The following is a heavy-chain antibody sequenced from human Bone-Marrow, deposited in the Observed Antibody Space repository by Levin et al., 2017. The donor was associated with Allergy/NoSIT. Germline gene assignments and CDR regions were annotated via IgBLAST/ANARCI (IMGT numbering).Heavy chain of an antibody. CDR2: IYWHDEK. V-gene: IGHV2-5*01. CDR1: GFSLSTSGVG. Sequence: SGPTLVKPTQTLTLTCTFSGFSLSTSGVGVGWIRQPPGEALEWLAVIYWHDEKRYSPSLKSRLTITRDTSKNQVVLTMADMDPVDTATYYCAHQTEFSAYDFGRAGSNFDYWGQGTLVTVSS. D-gene: IGHD5-12*01. J-gene: IGHJ4*02. CDR3: AHQTEFSAYDFGRAGSNFDY.